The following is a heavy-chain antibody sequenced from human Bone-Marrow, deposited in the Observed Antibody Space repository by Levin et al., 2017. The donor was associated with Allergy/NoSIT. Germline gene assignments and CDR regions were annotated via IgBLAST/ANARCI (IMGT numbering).Heavy chain of an antibody. D-gene: IGHD6-6*01. V-gene: IGHV4-34*01. CDR3: ARGRGVRYSSSLGQYYFDY. CDR1: GGSFSGYY. J-gene: IGHJ4*02. Sequence: KTSETLSLTCAVYGGSFSGYYWSWIRQPPGKGLEWIGEINHSGSTNYNPSLKSRVTISVDTSKNQFSLKLSSVTAADTAVYYCARGRGVRYSSSLGQYYFDYWGQGTLVTVSS. CDR2: INHSGST.